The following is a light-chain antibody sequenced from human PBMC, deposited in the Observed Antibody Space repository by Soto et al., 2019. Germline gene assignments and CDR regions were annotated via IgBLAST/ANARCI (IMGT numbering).Light chain of an antibody. CDR3: QQYYSAPLT. CDR2: DAS. Sequence: DIQMTQSPFTLSSSVGDRGTITCRASQSIRNWLAWYQQRPDKVPKLLIFDASSLESGVPSRFSGSGSGTDFTLTISSLQAEDVAVYYCQQYYSAPLTFGGGTKVDIK. CDR1: QSIRNW. V-gene: IGKV1-5*01. J-gene: IGKJ4*01.